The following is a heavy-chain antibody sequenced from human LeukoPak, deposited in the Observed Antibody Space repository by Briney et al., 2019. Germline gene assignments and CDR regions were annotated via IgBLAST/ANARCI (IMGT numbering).Heavy chain of an antibody. CDR2: ISWNSGSI. D-gene: IGHD3-10*01. CDR1: GFTFDDYA. J-gene: IGHJ4*02. Sequence: GGSLRLSCAASGFTFDDYAMHWIRQAPGKGLEWVSGISWNSGSIGYADSVKGRFTISRDNAKNSLYLQMNSLRAEDTALYYCAKDSRFGGFDYWGQGTLVTVSS. CDR3: AKDSRFGGFDY. V-gene: IGHV3-9*01.